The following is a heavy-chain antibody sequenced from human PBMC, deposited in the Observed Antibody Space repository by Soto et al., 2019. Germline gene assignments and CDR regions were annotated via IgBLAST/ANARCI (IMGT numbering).Heavy chain of an antibody. CDR3: ARNSYDILTGYYYYGMDV. Sequence: ASVKVSCKASGYTFTGYYMHWVRQAPGQGLEWMGWINPNSGGTNYAQKFKGWVTMTRDTSISTAYMELSRLRSDDTAVYYCARNSYDILTGYYYYGMDVWGQGTTVTV. CDR2: INPNSGGT. CDR1: GYTFTGYY. J-gene: IGHJ6*02. D-gene: IGHD3-9*01. V-gene: IGHV1-2*04.